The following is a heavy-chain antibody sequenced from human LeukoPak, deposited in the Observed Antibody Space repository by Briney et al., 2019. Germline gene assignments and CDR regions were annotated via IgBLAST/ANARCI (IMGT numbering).Heavy chain of an antibody. V-gene: IGHV3-23*01. J-gene: IGHJ4*02. Sequence: GGSLRPSCAASGFTFSRYAMSWVRQAPGKGLEWVSAISGGGGSTHYADSVKGRFTISRDDSKNTLYLQMSSLRAEDTAVYYCAKEIENSSGWYADYWGQGTLVTVSS. CDR2: ISGGGGST. D-gene: IGHD6-19*01. CDR1: GFTFSRYA. CDR3: AKEIENSSGWYADY.